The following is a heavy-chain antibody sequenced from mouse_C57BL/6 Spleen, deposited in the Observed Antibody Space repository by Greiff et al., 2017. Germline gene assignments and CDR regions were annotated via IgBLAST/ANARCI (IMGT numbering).Heavy chain of an antibody. J-gene: IGHJ4*01. CDR2: INPNNGGT. V-gene: IGHV1-18*01. CDR3: AREGLRYYAMDY. Sequence: VQLQQSGPELVKPGASVKIPCKASGYTFTDYNMDWVKQSHGKSLEWIGDINPNNGGTIYNQKFKGKATLTVDKSSSTAYMALRSLTSEDTAVYYCAREGLRYYAMDYWGQGTSVTVSS. CDR1: GYTFTDYN. D-gene: IGHD2-4*01.